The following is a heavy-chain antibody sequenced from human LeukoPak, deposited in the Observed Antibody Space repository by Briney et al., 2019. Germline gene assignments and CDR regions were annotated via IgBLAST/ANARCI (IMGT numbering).Heavy chain of an antibody. D-gene: IGHD3-10*01. CDR1: GGSINSGDYF. J-gene: IGHJ2*01. V-gene: IGHV4-30-4*08. Sequence: SETLSLTCTVSGGSINSGDYFWTWIRQPPGKGLEWIVYIHHTGKTYYNPSLKSRVLISRDTSNAQFSLNLTSVTAADTAVYYCVREVTMVRGPTTLYFWYFDLWGRGTLVTVSS. CDR2: IHHTGKT. CDR3: VREVTMVRGPTTLYFWYFDL.